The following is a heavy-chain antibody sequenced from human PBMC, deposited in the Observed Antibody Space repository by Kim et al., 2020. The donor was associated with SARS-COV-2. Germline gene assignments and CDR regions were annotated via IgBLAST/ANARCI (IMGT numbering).Heavy chain of an antibody. Sequence: GGSLRLSCAASGFTFSDYYMSWIRQAPGKGLEWVSYISSSGSTIYYADSVKGRFTISRDNAKNSLYLQMNSLRAEDTAVYYCARDNPAIAAAAYYYYYYGMDVWGQGTTVTVSS. CDR3: ARDNPAIAAAAYYYYYYGMDV. CDR2: ISSSGSTI. J-gene: IGHJ6*02. CDR1: GFTFSDYY. D-gene: IGHD6-13*01. V-gene: IGHV3-11*04.